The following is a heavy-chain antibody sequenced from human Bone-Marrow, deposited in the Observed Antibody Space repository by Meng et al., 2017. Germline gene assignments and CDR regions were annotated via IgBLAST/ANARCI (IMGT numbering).Heavy chain of an antibody. CDR2: ISSSGSTI. J-gene: IGHJ4*02. Sequence: GGSLRLSCAASGFTFSDYHMSWIRQAPGKGLEWVSYISSSGSTIYYADSVKGRFTISRDNAKNSLYLQMNSLRAEDMALYYCASALSSRYSYGYGYWGQGTLVTVSS. V-gene: IGHV3-11*01. CDR3: ASALSSRYSYGYGY. D-gene: IGHD5-18*01. CDR1: GFTFSDYH.